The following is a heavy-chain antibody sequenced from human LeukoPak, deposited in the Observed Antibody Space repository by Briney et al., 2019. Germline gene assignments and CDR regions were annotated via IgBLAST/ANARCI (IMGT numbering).Heavy chain of an antibody. CDR2: ISTDGSST. Sequence: GGSLRLSCAASGFTFSSNWMHWVRQGPGKGLVWVSRISTDGSSTTYADSVKGRFTISRDNAKNTLYLQMNSLRAEDTAEYYCSRASSSVPNLLDYWGQGTLVTVSS. V-gene: IGHV3-74*01. J-gene: IGHJ4*02. CDR3: SRASSSVPNLLDY. D-gene: IGHD6-19*01. CDR1: GFTFSSNW.